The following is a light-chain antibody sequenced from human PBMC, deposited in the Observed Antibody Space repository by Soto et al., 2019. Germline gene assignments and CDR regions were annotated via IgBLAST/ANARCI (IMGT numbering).Light chain of an antibody. V-gene: IGKV3-11*01. CDR3: QHRSTFPWT. J-gene: IGKJ1*01. Sequence: EIVLTQSPATLSLSPGERATLSCRASQSVSSYLAWYQQKPGQAPRLLIYDASNRATGIPARFSGSGSGTDFTLTISSLEPEDFAVYYCQHRSTFPWTFGQGTKVEIK. CDR2: DAS. CDR1: QSVSSY.